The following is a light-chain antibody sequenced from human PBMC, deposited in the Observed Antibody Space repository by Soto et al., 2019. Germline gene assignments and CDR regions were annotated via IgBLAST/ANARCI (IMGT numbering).Light chain of an antibody. CDR1: QSVDSY. J-gene: IGKJ4*01. CDR3: QQYRHWPPLT. Sequence: EIVMTQSPATLSVSPGERATLSCRASQSVDSYLAWYQQKPGQPPRLLIYGASTRTTGIPARFSGSGSGTEFTLTISSLQSEDFGVYFCQQYRHWPPLTFGGGTKVEIK. V-gene: IGKV3-15*01. CDR2: GAS.